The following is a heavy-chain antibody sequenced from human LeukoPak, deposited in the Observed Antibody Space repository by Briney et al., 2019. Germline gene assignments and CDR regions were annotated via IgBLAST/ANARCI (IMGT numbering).Heavy chain of an antibody. V-gene: IGHV3-48*03. D-gene: IGHD6-13*01. CDR2: ISSSGSTI. CDR3: ARDTSYSTDDAFDI. CDR1: GFTFSSYE. Sequence: GASLRLSCAASGFTFSSYEMNWVRQAPGKGLEWVSYISSSGSTIYYADSVKGRFTISRDNAKNSLYLQMNSLRAEDTAVYYCARDTSYSTDDAFDIWGQGTMVTVSS. J-gene: IGHJ3*02.